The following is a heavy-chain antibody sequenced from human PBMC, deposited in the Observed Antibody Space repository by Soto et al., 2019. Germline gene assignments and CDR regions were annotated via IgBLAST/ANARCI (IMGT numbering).Heavy chain of an antibody. V-gene: IGHV2-26*01. CDR2: IFSNDEK. CDR1: G. Sequence: GVSWIRQPPGKALAWLAHIFSNDEKSYRTALKSRLTISEDTSKSQVVLTMTNVDPVDTATYFCARFFFQAEDGIRDTVPVSAFLLNRSSDL. D-gene: IGHD2-15*01. CDR3: ARFFFQAEDGIRDTVPVSAFLLNRSSDL. J-gene: IGHJ2*01.